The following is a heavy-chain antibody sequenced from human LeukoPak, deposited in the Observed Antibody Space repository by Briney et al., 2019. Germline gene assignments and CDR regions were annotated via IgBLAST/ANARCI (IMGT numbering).Heavy chain of an antibody. CDR3: TRVTYYYDNSGYFHFDS. V-gene: IGHV3-49*04. J-gene: IGHJ4*02. CDR1: GFTFGDYA. Sequence: LRLSCTTSGFTFGDYAMSWVRQAPGKGLEWVSFIRRKAHGGTTEYAAYVKGRFSSSIDDSKSIAYLQMNSLKTEDTAVYFCTRVTYYYDNSGYFHFDSWGQGSLVTVSS. D-gene: IGHD3-22*01. CDR2: IRRKAHGGTT.